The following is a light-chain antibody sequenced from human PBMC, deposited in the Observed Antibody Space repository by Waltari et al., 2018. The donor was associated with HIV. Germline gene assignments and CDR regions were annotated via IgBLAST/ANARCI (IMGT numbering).Light chain of an antibody. J-gene: IGKJ3*01. V-gene: IGKV1-39*01. CDR3: LQTYNTPRT. CDR1: RNIHKF. Sequence: DIQMTQSPPSLSASVGDRVILTCRASRNIHKFLHWFQQKPGKAPELLILAASTLHSGVASSFSGSGSGTDFTLTINSLQREDFATYYCLQTYNTPRTFGPGTKLDF. CDR2: AAS.